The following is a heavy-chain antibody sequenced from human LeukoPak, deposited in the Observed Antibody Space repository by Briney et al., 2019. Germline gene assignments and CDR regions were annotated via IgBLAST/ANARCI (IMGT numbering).Heavy chain of an antibody. Sequence: PGGSSRLSCAASGFTFSSYEMNWVRQAPGKGLEWVANIDPDGSETQYVGSVKGRFTISRDNAKNSLYLQMNSLRPEDTATYHCARIWYFGDNNWRYFDYWGQGTLVTVSS. CDR2: IDPDGSET. CDR3: ARIWYFGDNNWRYFDY. CDR1: GFTFSSYE. D-gene: IGHD1-20*01. V-gene: IGHV3-7*01. J-gene: IGHJ4*02.